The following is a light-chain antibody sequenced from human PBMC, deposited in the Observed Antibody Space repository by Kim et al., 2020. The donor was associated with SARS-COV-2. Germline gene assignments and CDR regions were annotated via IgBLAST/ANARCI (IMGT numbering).Light chain of an antibody. V-gene: IGKV1-27*01. CDR2: AAS. CDR3: QTYNSAPRT. CDR1: QGISNY. Sequence: ASVGDRVTITCRASQGISNYLAWYQQKPGKVPKLLIYAASTLQSGVPSRFSGSGSGTDFTLTISRLQSEDVATYYCQTYNSAPRTFGQGTKVDIK. J-gene: IGKJ1*01.